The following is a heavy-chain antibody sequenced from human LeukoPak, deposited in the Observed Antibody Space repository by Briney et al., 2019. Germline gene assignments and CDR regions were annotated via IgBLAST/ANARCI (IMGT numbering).Heavy chain of an antibody. CDR3: ARDQGYCSSTSCYRGFDY. D-gene: IGHD2-2*02. J-gene: IGHJ4*02. V-gene: IGHV3-7*01. Sequence: PGGSLRLSCAASGFTFSTYWMSWVRQAPGKGLEWMANINQDGSEKYYADSVKGRFTISRDNAKNLLYLQMNSLRAEDTAVYYCARDQGYCSSTSCYRGFDYWGQGTLVTVSS. CDR1: GFTFSTYW. CDR2: INQDGSEK.